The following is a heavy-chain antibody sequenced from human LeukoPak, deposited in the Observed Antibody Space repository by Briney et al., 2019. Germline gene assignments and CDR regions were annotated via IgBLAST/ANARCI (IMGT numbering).Heavy chain of an antibody. J-gene: IGHJ5*02. CDR2: IRYDESNK. V-gene: IGHV3-30*02. CDR3: AKGQNYYGSGSWGNWFDP. D-gene: IGHD3-10*01. CDR1: GFTFSNYG. Sequence: GGSLRLSCAASGFTFSNYGMHWVRQGPGKGLEWVAFIRYDESNKYYTDSVRGRFTISRDNSKNTLSLHMNSLRTEDTAVYYCAKGQNYYGSGSWGNWFDPWGQGTLVTVSS.